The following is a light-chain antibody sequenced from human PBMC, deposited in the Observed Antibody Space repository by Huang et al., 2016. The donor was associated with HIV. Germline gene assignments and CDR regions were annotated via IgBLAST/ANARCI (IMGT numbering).Light chain of an antibody. J-gene: IGKJ4*01. CDR3: QQYGGSPPGVT. Sequence: EIVLTQSPGTLSLSPGARATLSCRASQSVTTTYLAWYQQKPGQPPRLLIYNTSKRARGIPDRVSGSGSGTDFSLTIRRLEPEDFAVYYCQQYGGSPPGVTFGGGTKIEVK. CDR2: NTS. V-gene: IGKV3-20*01. CDR1: QSVTTTY.